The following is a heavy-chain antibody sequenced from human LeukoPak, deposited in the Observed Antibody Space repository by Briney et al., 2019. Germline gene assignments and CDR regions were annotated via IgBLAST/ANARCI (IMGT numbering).Heavy chain of an antibody. Sequence: GGSLRLSCEVSGFTFSSYWMSWVRQAPGKGLEWVANIKQDGSEKNYVDSVKGRFTISRDNAKNSLYLQMNSLRVEDTAVYYCAKDQYDYVRGEFDYWGQGTLVTVSS. J-gene: IGHJ4*02. CDR2: IKQDGSEK. V-gene: IGHV3-7*01. D-gene: IGHD3-16*01. CDR3: AKDQYDYVRGEFDY. CDR1: GFTFSSYW.